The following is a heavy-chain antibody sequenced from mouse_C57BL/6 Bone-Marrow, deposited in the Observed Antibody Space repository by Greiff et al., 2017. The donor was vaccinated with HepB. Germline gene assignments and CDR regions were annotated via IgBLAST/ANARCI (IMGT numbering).Heavy chain of an antibody. Sequence: EVKLQESGPELVKPGASVKIPCKASGYTFTDYNMDWVKQSHGKSLEWIGDINPNNGGTIYNQKFKGKATLTVDKSSSTAYMELRSLTSEDTAVYYCARMWGPSFAYWGQGTLVTVSA. CDR1: GYTFTDYN. CDR2: INPNNGGT. CDR3: ARMWGPSFAY. V-gene: IGHV1-18*01. J-gene: IGHJ3*01.